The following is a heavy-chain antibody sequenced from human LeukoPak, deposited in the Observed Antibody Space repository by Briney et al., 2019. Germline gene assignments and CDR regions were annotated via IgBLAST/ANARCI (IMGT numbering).Heavy chain of an antibody. CDR3: AKEDWVRLRGEDY. V-gene: IGHV1-69*04. D-gene: IGHD1-26*01. CDR2: IIPILGIA. Sequence: GASVKVSCKASGGTFSSYAISWVRQAPGQGLEWMGRIIPILGIANYAQKFQGGVTITADKSTSTAYMELSSLRSEDTAVYYCAKEDWVRLRGEDYWGQGTLVTVSS. J-gene: IGHJ4*02. CDR1: GGTFSSYA.